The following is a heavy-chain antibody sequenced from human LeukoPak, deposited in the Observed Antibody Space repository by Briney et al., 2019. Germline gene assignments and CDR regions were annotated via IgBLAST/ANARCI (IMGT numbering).Heavy chain of an antibody. CDR3: ARDRSKDYYDSSGPLEAFDY. CDR1: GYTFTSYY. J-gene: IGHJ4*02. D-gene: IGHD3-22*01. CDR2: INPSGGST. V-gene: IGHV1-46*01. Sequence: ASVKVSCKASGYTFTSYYMHWVRQAPGQGLEWMGIINPSGGSTSYAQKFQGRVTMTRDTSTSTVYMELSSLRSEDTAVYYCARDRSKDYYDSSGPLEAFDYWGQGTLVTVSS.